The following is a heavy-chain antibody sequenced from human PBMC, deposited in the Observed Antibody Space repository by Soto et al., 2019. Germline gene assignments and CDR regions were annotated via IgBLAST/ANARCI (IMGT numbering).Heavy chain of an antibody. CDR1: GYTFTSYY. J-gene: IGHJ4*02. CDR3: ARVGAIGAYVR. D-gene: IGHD1-26*01. Sequence: QVQLVQSGAEVKKPGASVKVSCKASGYTFTSYYMHWVRQAPGQGLEWMGIINPSGGSTSYAQKFQGXXTXTXXTSTSTVYMELSSLRSEDTAVYYCARVGAIGAYVRWGQGTLVTVSS. CDR2: INPSGGST. V-gene: IGHV1-46*03.